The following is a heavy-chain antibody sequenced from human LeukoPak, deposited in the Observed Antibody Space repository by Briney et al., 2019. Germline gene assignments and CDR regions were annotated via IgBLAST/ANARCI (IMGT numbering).Heavy chain of an antibody. Sequence: PSETLSLTCTVSGGSISSYYWSWIRQPPGKGLEWIGYIYYSGSTNYNPSLKSRVTISVDTSKNQFSLKLSSVTAADTAVYYYARDGGIAAIPAWGQGTLVTVSS. CDR2: IYYSGST. V-gene: IGHV4-59*01. D-gene: IGHD6-13*01. J-gene: IGHJ5*02. CDR1: GGSISSYY. CDR3: ARDGGIAAIPA.